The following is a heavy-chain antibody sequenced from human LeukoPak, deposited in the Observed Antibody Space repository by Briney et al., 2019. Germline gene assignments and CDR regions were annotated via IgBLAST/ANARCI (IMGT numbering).Heavy chain of an antibody. V-gene: IGHV4-30-4*01. CDR1: GGSISSGDYY. J-gene: IGHJ4*02. D-gene: IGHD3-16*01. CDR3: ARGGPMITSY. Sequence: SETLSLTCTVSGGSISSGDYYWSWIRQPPGKGLEWIGNIYYSGRTYYNPSLKSGLTISVDTSKNQFSLKLTSVTAADTAVYYCARGGPMITSYWGQGTLVTVSS. CDR2: IYYSGRT.